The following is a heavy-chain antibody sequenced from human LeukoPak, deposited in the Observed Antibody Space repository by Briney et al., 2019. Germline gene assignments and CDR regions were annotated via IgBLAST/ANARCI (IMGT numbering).Heavy chain of an antibody. CDR2: IKEDGSAQ. Sequence: GGSLRLSCEASAFTFSKYSMTWVRQGPGRRLEWVATIKEDGSAQDYVDSVKGRFTISRDNAKKSVSLQMNSLRAEDTAVYYCATTSSLPDYFHYWGQGILVTVSS. V-gene: IGHV3-7*01. CDR1: AFTFSKYS. J-gene: IGHJ4*02. D-gene: IGHD2-2*01. CDR3: ATTSSLPDYFHY.